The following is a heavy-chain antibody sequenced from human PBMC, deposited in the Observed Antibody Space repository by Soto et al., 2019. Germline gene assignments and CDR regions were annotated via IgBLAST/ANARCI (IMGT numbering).Heavy chain of an antibody. Sequence: PSETLSLTCTVSGGSISSYYWSWIRQPPGKGLEWIGYIYYSGSTNYNPSLKSRVTISRDNSKNMLYLQMNSLRVEDTALYYCARDGIGGTAFWGYLDYWGQGTLVTVSS. D-gene: IGHD2-15*01. CDR1: GGSISSYY. CDR2: IYYSGST. J-gene: IGHJ4*02. V-gene: IGHV4-59*12. CDR3: ARDGIGGTAFWGYLDY.